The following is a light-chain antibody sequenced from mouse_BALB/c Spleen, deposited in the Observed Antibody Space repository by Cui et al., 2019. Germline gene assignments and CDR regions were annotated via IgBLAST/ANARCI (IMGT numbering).Light chain of an antibody. CDR3: QQYNSYPLT. J-gene: IGKJ5*01. V-gene: IGKV6-15*01. CDR1: QNVGTN. Sequence: DLVMTQSQKFMSTSVGDRVSVTCKASQNVGTNVAWYQQKPGQSPKALIYSASYRYSGVPDRFTGSGSGTDFTLTISNVQSEDLAEYFCQQYNSYPLTFGAGTKLELK. CDR2: SAS.